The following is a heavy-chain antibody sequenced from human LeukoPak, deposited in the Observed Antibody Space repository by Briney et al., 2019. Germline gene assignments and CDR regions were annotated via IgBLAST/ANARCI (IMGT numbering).Heavy chain of an antibody. CDR1: GFTISTYT. CDR3: AKDLYYDILTDYPSFDY. V-gene: IGHV3-23*01. J-gene: IGHJ4*02. Sequence: PGGSLRLSCAASGFTISTYTMSWVRQAPGKGLEWVSAVSGSGGSTYYADSVKGRFTISRDNSKNTLYLQMNSLRAEDTAVYYCAKDLYYDILTDYPSFDYWGQGTLVTVSS. D-gene: IGHD3-9*01. CDR2: VSGSGGST.